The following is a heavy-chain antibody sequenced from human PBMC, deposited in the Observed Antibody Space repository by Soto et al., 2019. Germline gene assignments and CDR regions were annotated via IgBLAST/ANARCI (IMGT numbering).Heavy chain of an antibody. Sequence: SGGSLRLSCAASGFTFSSYGMHWVRQAPGKGLEWVAVIWYDGSNKYYADSVKGRFTISRDNSKNTLYLQMNSLRAEDTAVYYCARDSAVIYDIFSSYYKGPAYYFDSLRQGTLISV. D-gene: IGHD3-9*01. V-gene: IGHV3-33*01. CDR2: IWYDGSNK. CDR1: GFTFSSYG. J-gene: IGHJ4*02. CDR3: ARDSAVIYDIFSSYYKGPAYYFDS.